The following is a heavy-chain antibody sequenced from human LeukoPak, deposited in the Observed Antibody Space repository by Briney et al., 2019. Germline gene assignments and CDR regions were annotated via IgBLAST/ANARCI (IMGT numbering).Heavy chain of an antibody. Sequence: PGGSLRLSCAASGFTFSNYAMNWVRQPPGKGLEWVSAISSSGGSTYYADSVKGRFTISRDNSKNTLYLQMNSLRAADTAVYYCATRGWGSDIYFFGNWGQGTLVTVSS. V-gene: IGHV3-23*01. J-gene: IGHJ4*02. CDR3: ATRGWGSDIYFFGN. CDR2: ISSSGGST. CDR1: GFTFSNYA. D-gene: IGHD2-15*01.